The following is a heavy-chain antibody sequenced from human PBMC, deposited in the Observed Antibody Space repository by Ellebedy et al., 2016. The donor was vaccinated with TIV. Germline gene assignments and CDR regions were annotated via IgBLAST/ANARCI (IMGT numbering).Heavy chain of an antibody. J-gene: IGHJ4*02. CDR3: AKGGYDRSGYYAPPVEC. CDR1: GFTFSSYG. V-gene: IGHV3-30*18. Sequence: GESLKISCAASGFTFSSYGMHWVRQAPGKGLEWVAVISSDGSNKYYADSVKGRFTISRDDSKNTLYLQMDSLRAEDTAVYYCAKGGYDRSGYYAPPVECWGQGTLVTVSS. D-gene: IGHD3-22*01. CDR2: ISSDGSNK.